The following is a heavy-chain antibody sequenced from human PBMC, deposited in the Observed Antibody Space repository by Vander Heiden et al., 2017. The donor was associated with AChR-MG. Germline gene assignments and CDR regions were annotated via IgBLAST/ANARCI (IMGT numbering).Heavy chain of an antibody. CDR1: GYTFTSYG. CDR2: ISAYNGNT. Sequence: QVQLVQSGAEVKKPGASVKVSCKASGYTFTSYGISSVRQAPGQGLEWMGWISAYNGNTNYAQKLEGRVTMTTDTSTSTAYMELRSLRSDDTAVYYCAREGYCSSTSCHPYYYYGMDVWGQGTTVTVSS. CDR3: AREGYCSSTSCHPYYYYGMDV. V-gene: IGHV1-18*01. D-gene: IGHD2-2*01. J-gene: IGHJ6*02.